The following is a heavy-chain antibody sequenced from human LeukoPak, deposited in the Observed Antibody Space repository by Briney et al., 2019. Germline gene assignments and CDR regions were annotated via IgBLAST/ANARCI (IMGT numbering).Heavy chain of an antibody. Sequence: GGSLRLSCAASGFTFSSYWMHWVRQAPGKGLVWVSRINSDGSSTRYADSVKGRFTISRDNAKNSLYLQMNSLRAEDTAVYYCARMVFYYYMDVWGKGTTVTVSS. CDR3: ARMVFYYYMDV. CDR1: GFTFSSYW. CDR2: INSDGSST. V-gene: IGHV3-74*01. D-gene: IGHD3-10*01. J-gene: IGHJ6*03.